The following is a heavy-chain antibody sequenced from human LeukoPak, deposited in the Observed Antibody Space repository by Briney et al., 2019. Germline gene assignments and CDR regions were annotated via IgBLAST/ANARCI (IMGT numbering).Heavy chain of an antibody. Sequence: SETLSLTRTVSGGSISTYYWSWIRQPPGKGLEWIGYIYYSGSTNYNPSLKSRVTISVDTSKNQFSLKLSSVTAADTAVYYCARGIGSYLPIGYWGQGTLVTVSS. D-gene: IGHD1-26*01. J-gene: IGHJ4*02. V-gene: IGHV4-59*01. CDR3: ARGIGSYLPIGY. CDR1: GGSISTYY. CDR2: IYYSGST.